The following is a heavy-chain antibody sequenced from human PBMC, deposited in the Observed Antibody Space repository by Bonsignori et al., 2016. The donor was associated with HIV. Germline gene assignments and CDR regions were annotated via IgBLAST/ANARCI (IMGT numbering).Heavy chain of an antibody. V-gene: IGHV3-53*01. Sequence: GSLKISCAASEITVSNAYMAWVRQAPGKGLEWVSLIYGHGDTDYADSVKGRFTISRDTSKNTLYLQMNDLRDEDTAVYYCASKPLRGASFDYWGQGTLVTVSS. D-gene: IGHD3-10*01. CDR1: EITVSNAY. CDR3: ASKPLRGASFDY. CDR2: IYGHGDT. J-gene: IGHJ4*02.